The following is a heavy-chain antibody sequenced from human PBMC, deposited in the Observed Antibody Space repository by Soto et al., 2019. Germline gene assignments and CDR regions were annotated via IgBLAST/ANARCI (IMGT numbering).Heavy chain of an antibody. V-gene: IGHV4-61*01. J-gene: IGHJ5*02. Sequence: PSETLSLTCTVSGGSVSSGSYYWSWIQQHPGKGLEWIGYIYYSGSTNYNPSLKSRVTISVDTSKNQFSLKLSSVTAADTAVYYCARGVPYSYGYVSWFDPWGQGTLVTVSS. CDR1: GGSVSSGSYY. CDR2: IYYSGST. CDR3: ARGVPYSYGYVSWFDP. D-gene: IGHD5-18*01.